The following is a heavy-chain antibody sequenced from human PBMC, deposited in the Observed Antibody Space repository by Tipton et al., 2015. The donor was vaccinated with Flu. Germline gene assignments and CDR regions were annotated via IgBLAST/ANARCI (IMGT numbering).Heavy chain of an antibody. CDR3: AGGMVRGVISRNYYSHGMDV. CDR2: MNPNSGNT. J-gene: IGHJ6*02. V-gene: IGHV1-8*01. CDR1: GYTFTSYD. Sequence: QLVQSGAEVKKPGASVKVSCKASGYTFTSYDINWVRQATGQGIEWMGWMNPNSGNTGYAQKFQGRVTMTRNTSISTAYMELRSRGSGVAAGYYCAGGMVRGVISRNYYSHGMDVWGQGTTVAVSS. D-gene: IGHD3-10*01.